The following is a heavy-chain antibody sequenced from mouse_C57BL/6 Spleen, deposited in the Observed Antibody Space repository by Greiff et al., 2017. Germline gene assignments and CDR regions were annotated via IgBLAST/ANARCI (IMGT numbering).Heavy chain of an antibody. J-gene: IGHJ4*01. Sequence: QVQLQQPGAELVRPGSSVKLSCKASGYTFTSYWMDWVKQRPGQGLEWIGNIYPSDSATHYNQKFKDKATLTVDKSSSTADMQLSSLTSEDSAVYYCARSRWDYAMDYWGQGTSVTVSS. D-gene: IGHD1-1*02. CDR2: IYPSDSAT. V-gene: IGHV1-61*01. CDR1: GYTFTSYW. CDR3: ARSRWDYAMDY.